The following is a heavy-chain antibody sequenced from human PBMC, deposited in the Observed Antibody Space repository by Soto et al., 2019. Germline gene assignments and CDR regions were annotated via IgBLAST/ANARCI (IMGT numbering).Heavy chain of an antibody. CDR3: ARGTTMVRGFMDV. D-gene: IGHD3-10*01. CDR2: IIPIFGTA. V-gene: IGHV1-69*12. Sequence: QVQLTQSGAEVKKSGSSVKVSCKASGGTFSGYAISWVREAPGEGLEWMGGIIPIFGTANYAQKFQGRVTITADESTSTAYMELSSLRSEDTAVYYCARGTTMVRGFMDVWGQGTTVTVSS. J-gene: IGHJ6*02. CDR1: GGTFSGYA.